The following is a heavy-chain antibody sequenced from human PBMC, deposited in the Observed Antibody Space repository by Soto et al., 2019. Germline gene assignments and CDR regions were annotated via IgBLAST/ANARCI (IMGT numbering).Heavy chain of an antibody. Sequence: LGESLKISCKGSGYSFTSYWIGWVRQMPGKGLECMGIIYPGDSDTRYSPSFQGQVTISADKSISTAYLQWSGLKASDTAMYYCARPTNRGKYYYGMDVWGQGTTVTVSS. CDR1: GYSFTSYW. V-gene: IGHV5-51*01. D-gene: IGHD2-8*01. CDR2: IYPGDSDT. CDR3: ARPTNRGKYYYGMDV. J-gene: IGHJ6*02.